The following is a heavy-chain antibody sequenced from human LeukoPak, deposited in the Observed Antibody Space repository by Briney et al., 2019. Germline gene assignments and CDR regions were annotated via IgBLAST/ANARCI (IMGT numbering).Heavy chain of an antibody. CDR2: IRGSGDST. CDR1: GFIFSSYG. D-gene: IGHD3-22*01. J-gene: IGHJ4*02. V-gene: IGHV3-23*01. Sequence: PGGTLRLSCAASGFIFSSYGMSWVRQAPGKGLEWVSGIRGSGDSTTYADPVKGRFTVSRDNSKKTLYLQMSSLRAEDTAVYYCAKGHYDGGPYYYFDYWGQGTLVTVSS. CDR3: AKGHYDGGPYYYFDY.